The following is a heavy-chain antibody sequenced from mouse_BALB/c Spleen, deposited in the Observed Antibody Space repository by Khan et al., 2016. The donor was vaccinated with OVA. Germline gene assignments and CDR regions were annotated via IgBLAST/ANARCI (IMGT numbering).Heavy chain of an antibody. CDR2: INPTYGYT. J-gene: IGHJ2*02. CDR1: GYTFTSYW. Sequence: QVQLKQSGAELAKPGASVKMSCTASGYTFTSYWMHWIKQRPGQGLEWIGYINPTYGYTDYNQKFKDKATLTADKSSSTAYMQLSSQTSEDSAVSYCARDRIDYWGQGTSLTVSS. V-gene: IGHV1-7*01. CDR3: ARDRIDY.